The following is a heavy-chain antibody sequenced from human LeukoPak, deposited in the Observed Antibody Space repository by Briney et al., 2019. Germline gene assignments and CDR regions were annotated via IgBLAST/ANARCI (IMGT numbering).Heavy chain of an antibody. V-gene: IGHV4-34*01. CDR3: AREWELLRAFDI. CDR1: GGSFSGYY. CDR2: INHSGST. D-gene: IGHD1-26*01. J-gene: IGHJ3*02. Sequence: SETLSLTCAVYGGSFSGYYWSWIRQPPGKGLEWIGEINHSGSTNYNPSLKSRVTISVDTSKNQFSLKLSSVTAADTAVYYCAREWELLRAFDIWGQGTMVTVSS.